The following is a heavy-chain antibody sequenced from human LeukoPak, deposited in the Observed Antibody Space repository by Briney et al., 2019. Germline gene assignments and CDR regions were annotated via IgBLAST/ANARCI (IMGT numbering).Heavy chain of an antibody. Sequence: SETLSLTCTVSGGSISSGGYYWSWIRQHPGKGLEWIGYIYYSGSTYYNPSLKSRVTISVDTSKNQFSLKLSSVTAADTAVYYCARDTAMANNWFDPWGQGTLVTVSS. D-gene: IGHD5-18*01. CDR2: IYYSGST. CDR1: GGSISSGGYY. J-gene: IGHJ5*02. CDR3: ARDTAMANNWFDP. V-gene: IGHV4-31*03.